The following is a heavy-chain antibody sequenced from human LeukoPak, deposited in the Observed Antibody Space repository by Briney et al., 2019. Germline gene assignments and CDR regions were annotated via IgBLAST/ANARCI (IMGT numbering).Heavy chain of an antibody. CDR3: ARHSSSWPTAEYFQH. Sequence: SETXSLTCTVSGGSISSYYWSWIRQPPGKGLEWIGYIYYSGSTNYNPSLKSRVTISVDTSKNQFSLKLSSVTAADTAVYYCARHSSSWPTAEYFQHWGQGTLVTVSS. CDR2: IYYSGST. D-gene: IGHD6-13*01. J-gene: IGHJ1*01. V-gene: IGHV4-59*01. CDR1: GGSISSYY.